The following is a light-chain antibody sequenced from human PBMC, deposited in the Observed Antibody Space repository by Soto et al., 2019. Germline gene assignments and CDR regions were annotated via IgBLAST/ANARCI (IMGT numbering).Light chain of an antibody. CDR2: RAS. Sequence: DIQMTQSPSTLSASLGDSVTITCRASQSINTWVAWYQHKPGKAPNLLIYRASTLETGVPSRFSGSGSGTEFTLTISSLQPDDFATYFCQQYQSYSSFAGGTKVDIK. J-gene: IGKJ4*01. V-gene: IGKV1-5*01. CDR1: QSINTW. CDR3: QQYQSYSS.